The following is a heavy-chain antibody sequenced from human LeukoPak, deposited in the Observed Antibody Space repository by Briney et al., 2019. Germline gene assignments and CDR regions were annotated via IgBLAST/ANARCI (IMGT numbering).Heavy chain of an antibody. CDR2: TYYRSEWCH. CDR3: ARASGLRRVAWYFDL. Sequence: SQTLSLTCAISGDSVSSYSVAWNWIRQSPSRGLEWLGRTYYRSEWCHDYAVSVKGRISINSDASKNQFSLHLNSVTPEDTAVYYCARASGLRRVAWYFDLWGRGTLVAVSS. J-gene: IGHJ2*01. CDR1: GDSVSSYSVA. D-gene: IGHD5/OR15-5a*01. V-gene: IGHV6-1*01.